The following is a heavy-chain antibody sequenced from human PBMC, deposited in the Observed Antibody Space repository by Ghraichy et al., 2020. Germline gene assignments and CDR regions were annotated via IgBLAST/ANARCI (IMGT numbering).Heavy chain of an antibody. CDR2: IYYSGST. CDR3: ARSKWGYHYYGMDV. V-gene: IGHV4-61*01. J-gene: IGHJ6*02. CDR1: GGSVSSGSYY. Sequence: SETLSLTCTVSGGSVSSGSYYWSWIRQPTGKGLEWIGYIYYSGSTNYNPSLKSRVTISVGTSKDQFSLKLRYVTATDTAVSYCARSKWGYHYYGMDVWGQGTTVTVSS. D-gene: IGHD7-27*01.